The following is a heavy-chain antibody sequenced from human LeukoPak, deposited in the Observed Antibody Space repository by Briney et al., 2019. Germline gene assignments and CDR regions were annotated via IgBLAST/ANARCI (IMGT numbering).Heavy chain of an antibody. J-gene: IGHJ4*02. V-gene: IGHV4-59*12. D-gene: IGHD1-20*01. CDR1: GGSISTYY. CDR3: ARGNWNYFDY. Sequence: SETLSLTCTVSGGSISTYYWSWIRQPPGKGLEWIGYIYYSGSTNYSPSLQSRVTISVDTSKNQFSLKLSSVTAADTAVYYCARGNWNYFDYWGQGTLVTVSS. CDR2: IYYSGST.